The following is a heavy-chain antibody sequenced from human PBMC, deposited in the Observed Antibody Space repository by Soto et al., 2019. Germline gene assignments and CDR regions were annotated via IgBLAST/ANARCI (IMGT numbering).Heavy chain of an antibody. CDR3: ARGYYDILTGPPRWYFDL. D-gene: IGHD3-9*01. Sequence: QVQLVESGGGVVQPGRSLRLSCAASGFTFSSYAMHWVRQAPGKGLEWVAVISYDGSNKYYADSVKGRFTISRDNSKNTLYLQMNSLRAEDTAVYYWARGYYDILTGPPRWYFDLWGRGTLVTVSS. V-gene: IGHV3-30*14. J-gene: IGHJ2*01. CDR1: GFTFSSYA. CDR2: ISYDGSNK.